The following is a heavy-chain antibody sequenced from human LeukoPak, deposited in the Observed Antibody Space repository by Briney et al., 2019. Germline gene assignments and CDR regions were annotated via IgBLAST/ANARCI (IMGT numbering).Heavy chain of an antibody. J-gene: IGHJ4*02. Sequence: PGRSLRLSCAASGFTFSSYAMHWVRQAPGKGLEWVAVISYDGSNKYYADSVKGRFTISRDNSKNTLYLQMNSLRAEDTAVYYCARETGYLRWGFDYWGQGTLVTVSS. D-gene: IGHD3-22*01. CDR3: ARETGYLRWGFDY. V-gene: IGHV3-30-3*01. CDR2: ISYDGSNK. CDR1: GFTFSSYA.